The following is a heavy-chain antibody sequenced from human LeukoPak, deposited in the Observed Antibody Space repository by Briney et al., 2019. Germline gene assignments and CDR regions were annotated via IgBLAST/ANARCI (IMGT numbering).Heavy chain of an antibody. V-gene: IGHV4-34*01. J-gene: IGHJ5*02. CDR1: GGSISSYY. CDR2: ISHSGST. D-gene: IGHD3-10*01. Sequence: PSETLSLTCTVSGGSISSYYWSWIRQPPGKGLEWIGEISHSGSTNYNPSLKSRVTISVDTSKNQFSLKLSSVTAADTAVYYCALSLWFGESSVPNWFDPWGQGTLVTVSS. CDR3: ALSLWFGESSVPNWFDP.